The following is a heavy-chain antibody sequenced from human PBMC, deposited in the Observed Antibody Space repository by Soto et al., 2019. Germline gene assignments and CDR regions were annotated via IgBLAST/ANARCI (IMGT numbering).Heavy chain of an antibody. Sequence: FEPPSLTCTVEGGSFSGYYWSRIRQPPGKGLEWIGEINHSGSTNYNPSLKSRVTMTTDTSTSTAYMELRSLRSDDTAVYYCARDYDDDYGDYAPDYWGQGTLVTVSS. J-gene: IGHJ4*02. CDR2: INHSGST. D-gene: IGHD4-17*01. CDR1: GGSFSGYY. V-gene: IGHV4-34*10. CDR3: ARDYDDDYGDYAPDY.